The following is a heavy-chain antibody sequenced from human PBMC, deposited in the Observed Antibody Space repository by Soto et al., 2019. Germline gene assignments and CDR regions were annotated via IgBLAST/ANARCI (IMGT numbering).Heavy chain of an antibody. CDR2: ISYDENNK. Sequence: QVQLVESGGGVVQPGRSLRLSCAASGFTFSSYGMNWVRQAPGKGLEWVAVISYDENNKYYADSVKGRFTISRDNSKNTLYLQMNSLRAEDTAVYXCAKVLTGDLDYWGQGTLVTVSS. D-gene: IGHD7-27*01. CDR3: AKVLTGDLDY. V-gene: IGHV3-30*18. J-gene: IGHJ4*02. CDR1: GFTFSSYG.